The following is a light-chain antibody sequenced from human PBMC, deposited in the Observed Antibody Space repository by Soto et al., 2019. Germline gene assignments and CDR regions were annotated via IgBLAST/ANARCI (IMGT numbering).Light chain of an antibody. V-gene: IGKV2-28*01. CDR2: LGS. Sequence: DIVMTQSPLSLPVTPGEPASISCRSSQSLLHSNGYNYLDWYLQKPGQSPQLLIYLGSNRASGVFDRFSGSGSGTDFTLNISRVEAEDVGVYYCMQALQTPPTFGQGTKVDIK. CDR3: MQALQTPPT. J-gene: IGKJ1*01. CDR1: QSLLHSNGYNY.